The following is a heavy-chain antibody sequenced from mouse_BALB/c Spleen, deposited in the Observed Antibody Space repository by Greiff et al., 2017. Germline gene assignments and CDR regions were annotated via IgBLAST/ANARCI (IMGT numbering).Heavy chain of an antibody. V-gene: IGHV3-2*02. CDR3: ARLIDAMDY. Sequence: VQLKESGPGLVKPSQSLSLTCTVTGYSITSDYAWNWIRQFPGNKLEWMGYISYSGSTSYNPSLKSRISITRDTSKNQFFLQLNSVTTEDTATYYCARLIDAMDYWGQGTSVTVSS. D-gene: IGHD2-4*01. CDR2: ISYSGST. CDR1: GYSITSDYA. J-gene: IGHJ4*01.